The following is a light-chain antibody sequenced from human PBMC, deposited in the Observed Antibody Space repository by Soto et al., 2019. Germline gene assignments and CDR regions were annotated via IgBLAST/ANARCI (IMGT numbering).Light chain of an antibody. V-gene: IGLV4-69*01. CDR3: QTWGTGIQL. CDR1: SGHSSYA. CDR2: LNSDGSH. Sequence: QAVVTQSPSASASLGASVTLTCTLSSGHSSYAIAWHQQQPDKGPRYLMKLNSDGSHSKGDGIPDRFSGSSSGAERYLTISSLQSEDEADYYCQTWGTGIQLFGGGTKLTVL. J-gene: IGLJ3*02.